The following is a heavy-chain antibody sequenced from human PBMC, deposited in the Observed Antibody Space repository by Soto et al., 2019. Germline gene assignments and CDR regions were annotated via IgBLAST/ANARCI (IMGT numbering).Heavy chain of an antibody. CDR1: GGTFSSYA. CDR2: ISPIFGTA. V-gene: IGHV1-69*01. Sequence: QVQLVQSGAEVKKPGSSVKVSCKASGGTFSSYAISWVRQAPGQGLEWLGGISPIFGTANYAQKFQGRVTITAAESTSTAYRELSSLRSEDTAVYYCASGGGYSGYVLGYWGQGTLVTVSS. CDR3: ASGGGYSGYVLGY. J-gene: IGHJ4*02. D-gene: IGHD5-12*01.